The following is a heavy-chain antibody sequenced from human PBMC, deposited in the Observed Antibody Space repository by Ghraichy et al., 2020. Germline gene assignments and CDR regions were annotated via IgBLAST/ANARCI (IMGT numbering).Heavy chain of an antibody. D-gene: IGHD2-15*01. Sequence: SETLSLTCAVYGGSFSGYYWSWIRQPPGKGLEWIGEINHSGSTNYNPSLKSRVTISVDTSKNQFSLKLSSVTAADTAVYYCARGVKYCSGGSCYATRSRYYYNGMDVWGQGTTVTVSS. CDR2: INHSGST. CDR1: GGSFSGYY. CDR3: ARGVKYCSGGSCYATRSRYYYNGMDV. V-gene: IGHV4-34*01. J-gene: IGHJ6*02.